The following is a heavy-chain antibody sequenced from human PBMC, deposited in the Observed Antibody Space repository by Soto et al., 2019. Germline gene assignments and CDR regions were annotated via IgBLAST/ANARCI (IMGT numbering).Heavy chain of an antibody. V-gene: IGHV3-23*01. J-gene: IGHJ4*02. Sequence: EVQLLESGGDLVQPGGSLRLSCAASGFIFSSYGMSWVRQAPGKGLEWVSAITGSGGVTYYADSVKGRFTISRDNSKNTLYLQMNSLRADDTAVYYCAKRGGTSGYYPGDYWGQGILVTVSS. D-gene: IGHD3-22*01. CDR2: ITGSGGVT. CDR3: AKRGGTSGYYPGDY. CDR1: GFIFSSYG.